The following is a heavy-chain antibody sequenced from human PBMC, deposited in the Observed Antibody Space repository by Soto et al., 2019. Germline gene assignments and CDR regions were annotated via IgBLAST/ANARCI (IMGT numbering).Heavy chain of an antibody. CDR3: TTGEN. CDR2: IANEADGGTT. Sequence: LRLSCAASGFTFRNLWMTWIRRAPGKGLEWVGTIANEADGGTTDYSTPVAGRFIISRDDSKKTLYLHMNSLQIEDTALYYCTTGENWGRGTLVTVSS. V-gene: IGHV3-15*04. J-gene: IGHJ4*02. CDR1: GFTFRNLW. D-gene: IGHD3-16*01.